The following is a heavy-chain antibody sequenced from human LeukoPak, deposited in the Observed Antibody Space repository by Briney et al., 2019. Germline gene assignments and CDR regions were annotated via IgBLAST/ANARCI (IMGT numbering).Heavy chain of an antibody. D-gene: IGHD6-6*01. V-gene: IGHV1-69*04. J-gene: IGHJ4*02. CDR3: ARGGWNSGSSIDY. Sequence: SVKVSCKASGGTFSSYAISWVRQAPGQGLEWMGRIIPILGIANYAQKFQGRVTITADESTSTAYMELSSLRSEDTAVYYCARGGWNSGSSIDYWGQGTLVTVSS. CDR1: GGTFSSYA. CDR2: IIPILGIA.